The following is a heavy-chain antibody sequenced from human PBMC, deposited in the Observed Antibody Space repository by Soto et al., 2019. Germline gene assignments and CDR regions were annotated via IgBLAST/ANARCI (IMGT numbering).Heavy chain of an antibody. J-gene: IGHJ6*02. D-gene: IGHD3-3*01. V-gene: IGHV3-21*01. CDR3: ARVAVREDDFWSGYEYYGMDV. CDR1: GFTFSSYS. Sequence: GGSLRLSCAASGFTFSSYSMNWVRQAPGKGLEWVSSISSSSSYIYYADSVKGRFTISRDNAKNSLYLQMNSLRAEDTAVYYCARVAVREDDFWSGYEYYGMDVWGQGTEVTAP. CDR2: ISSSSSYI.